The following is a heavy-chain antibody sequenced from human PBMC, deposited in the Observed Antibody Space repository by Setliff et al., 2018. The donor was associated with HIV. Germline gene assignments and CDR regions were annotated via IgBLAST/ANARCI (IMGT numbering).Heavy chain of an antibody. CDR3: ARTALWFDEADWYFDL. CDR1: GGSISSYY. CDR2: IGPIYTSGST. D-gene: IGHD3-10*01. Sequence: LTCTVSGGSISSYYWTWIRQPAGKGLEWIGRIGPIYTSGSTKYNPSIESRVTMSVDTSKNQFSLKLSSVTAVDTAVYYCARTALWFDEADWYFDLWGRGTLVTVSS. V-gene: IGHV4-4*07. J-gene: IGHJ2*01.